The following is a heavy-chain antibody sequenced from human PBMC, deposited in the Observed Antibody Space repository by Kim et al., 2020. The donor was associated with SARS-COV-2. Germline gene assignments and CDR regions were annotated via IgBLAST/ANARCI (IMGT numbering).Heavy chain of an antibody. D-gene: IGHD1-1*01. CDR2: IYYSGST. J-gene: IGHJ6*02. V-gene: IGHV4-39*07. Sequence: SETLSLICTVSGGSISSSSYYWGWIRQPPGKGLEWIGSIYYSGSTYYNPSLKSRVTISVDTSKNQFSLKLSSVTAADTAVYYCARESVQLEQVGMDVWGQGTTVTVSS. CDR1: GGSISSSSYY. CDR3: ARESVQLEQVGMDV.